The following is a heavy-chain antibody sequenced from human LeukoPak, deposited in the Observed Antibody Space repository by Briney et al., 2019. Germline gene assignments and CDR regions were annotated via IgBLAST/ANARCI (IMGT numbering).Heavy chain of an antibody. V-gene: IGHV4-59*08. CDR3: ARLPYYYDSSGYVGY. J-gene: IGHJ4*02. CDR1: GGSISSYY. Sequence: SETLSLTCTVSGGSISSYYWSWIRQPPGKGLEWIGYIYYSGSTNYNPSLKSRVTISVDTSKNQFSLKLSSVTAVDTAVYYCARLPYYYDSSGYVGYWGQGTLVTVSS. CDR2: IYYSGST. D-gene: IGHD3-22*01.